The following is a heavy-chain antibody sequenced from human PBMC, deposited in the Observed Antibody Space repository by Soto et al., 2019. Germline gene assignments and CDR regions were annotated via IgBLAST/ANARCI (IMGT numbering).Heavy chain of an antibody. V-gene: IGHV1-69*13. CDR2: IIPIFGTA. CDR1: GGTFSSYA. Sequence: SVKVSCKASGGTFSSYAISWVRQAPGQGLEWMGEIIPIFGTANYAQKFQSRVTITADESTSTAYMELSSLRSEDTAVYYCARPDYVDYASPSTPLLPDYYYYGMDVWGQGTTVTVSS. CDR3: ARPDYVDYASPSTPLLPDYYYYGMDV. D-gene: IGHD4-17*01. J-gene: IGHJ6*02.